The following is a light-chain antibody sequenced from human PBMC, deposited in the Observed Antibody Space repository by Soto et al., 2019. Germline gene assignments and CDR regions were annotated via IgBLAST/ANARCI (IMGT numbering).Light chain of an antibody. CDR1: QSISLR. CDR3: QQYSSYSRT. V-gene: IGKV1-5*01. Sequence: DIQMTQSPSTLSSFVGDRATITCRASQSISLRLAWYQQKPGKAPRLLIYDVSTLASGVPSRFSGSGSGTDFSLTIKRLEPEDFATYYCQQYSSYSRTFGQGTKVEIK. J-gene: IGKJ1*01. CDR2: DVS.